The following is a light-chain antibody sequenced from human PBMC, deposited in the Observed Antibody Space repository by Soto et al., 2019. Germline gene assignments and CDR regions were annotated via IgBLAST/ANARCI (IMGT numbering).Light chain of an antibody. V-gene: IGKV3-20*01. CDR1: QSVTSNY. J-gene: IGKJ1*01. Sequence: EIVLTQSPGTLSLSPGERATLSCRASQSVTSNYLAWYQQKPGQAPRLLIYGASSRATGIPDRFSGSGSGTDCTLTISRLEPEDFAVYYCQQYGSSRTFGQGTKVEI. CDR3: QQYGSSRT. CDR2: GAS.